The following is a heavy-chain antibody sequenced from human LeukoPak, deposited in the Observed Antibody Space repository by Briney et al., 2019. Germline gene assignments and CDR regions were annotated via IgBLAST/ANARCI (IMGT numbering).Heavy chain of an antibody. CDR2: VSDSGGST. CDR3: ATRLVSYYFDY. V-gene: IGHV3-23*01. D-gene: IGHD3-9*01. J-gene: IGHJ4*02. Sequence: GGSLRLSCAASGFTFTNYAMSWVRQAPGKGLEWVSAVSDSGGSTYHADSVRGRFTISRDNSKNTVHLHMNSLRAEDTAVYYCATRLVSYYFDYWGQGTLVTVSS. CDR1: GFTFTNYA.